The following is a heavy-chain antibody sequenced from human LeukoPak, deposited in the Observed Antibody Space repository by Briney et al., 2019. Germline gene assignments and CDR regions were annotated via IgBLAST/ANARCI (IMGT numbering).Heavy chain of an antibody. CDR1: GFTFSSYA. V-gene: IGHV3-23*01. J-gene: IGHJ4*02. D-gene: IGHD3-22*01. CDR3: ASQKDSFYDSSGNY. Sequence: QPGGSLRLSCAASGFTFSSYAMSWVRQAPGKGLKWVSAISDSGGSTYYADSVKGRFTIFRDNSQNTLYLQMNSLRVEDTAVYYTASQKDSFYDSSGNYWSQGTLVTVSS. CDR2: ISDSGGST.